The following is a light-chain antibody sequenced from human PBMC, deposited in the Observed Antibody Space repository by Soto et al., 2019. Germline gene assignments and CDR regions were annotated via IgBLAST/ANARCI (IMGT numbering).Light chain of an antibody. V-gene: IGKV1-39*01. J-gene: IGKJ5*01. CDR1: QSMSSY. Sequence: DFQMPPSPSSLSASVGDRVTIPCRASQSMSSYLNWYQHKPGKAPKLLIYAASTLQSGVPSRLSGSGSGTDFTLTISSLQPEDFATYYCQQSYSTPITFGQGTRREI. CDR2: AAS. CDR3: QQSYSTPIT.